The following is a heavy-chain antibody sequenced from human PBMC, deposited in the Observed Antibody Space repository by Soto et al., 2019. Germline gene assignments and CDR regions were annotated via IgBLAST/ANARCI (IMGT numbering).Heavy chain of an antibody. V-gene: IGHV4-59*01. Sequence: QVQLQESGPGLVKPSETLSLTCTVSGGSISSYYWSWIRQPPGKGLEWIGYIYYSGSTNYNPSLKSRVTISVDTSKNQFSLKLSSVTAADTAVYYCARCPYYDFWSGYYPNTDAFDIWGQGTMVTVSS. D-gene: IGHD3-3*01. J-gene: IGHJ3*02. CDR3: ARCPYYDFWSGYYPNTDAFDI. CDR2: IYYSGST. CDR1: GGSISSYY.